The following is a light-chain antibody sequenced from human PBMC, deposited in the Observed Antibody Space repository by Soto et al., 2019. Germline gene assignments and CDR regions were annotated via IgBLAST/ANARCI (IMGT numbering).Light chain of an antibody. CDR1: SSDLAIYNY. V-gene: IGLV2-14*01. CDR2: QVT. J-gene: IGLJ1*01. CDR3: SSYTDSSNYV. Sequence: HSALTQPASVSGSPGQSITSSCTGTSSDLAIYNYVSWYQQQPGKAPKLMIYQVTNRPSGVSNRFSGSRSGNTASLTISGLQAEDEADYYCSSYTDSSNYVFGTGTKVTVL.